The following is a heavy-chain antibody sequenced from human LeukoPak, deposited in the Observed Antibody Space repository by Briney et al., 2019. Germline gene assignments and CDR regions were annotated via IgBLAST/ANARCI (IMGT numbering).Heavy chain of an antibody. CDR2: ISAYNGNT. CDR3: ARTLVVVPAAIVNWLDP. J-gene: IGHJ5*02. Sequence: GASVKLSCKASGYTFTSYGISWVRQAPGQGLEWMGWISAYNGNTNYAQKLQGRVTMTTDTSTSTAYMALRSLRSDDTAVYYCARTLVVVPAAIVNWLDPWGQGTLVTVSS. V-gene: IGHV1-18*01. D-gene: IGHD2-2*02. CDR1: GYTFTSYG.